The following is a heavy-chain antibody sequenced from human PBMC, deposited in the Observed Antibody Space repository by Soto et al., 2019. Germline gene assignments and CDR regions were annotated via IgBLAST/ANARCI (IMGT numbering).Heavy chain of an antibody. Sequence: GGSLRLSCAASGFTFSNSWMSWVLQAPGKGLEWVGRIKSKTDGGTTDYAAPVKGRFTISRDDSKNTLYLQMNSLKTEDTAVYYCTTDRLTYYDYIWGSYRYGRDAFDIWGQGTMVTVSS. CDR3: TTDRLTYYDYIWGSYRYGRDAFDI. V-gene: IGHV3-15*01. D-gene: IGHD3-16*02. J-gene: IGHJ3*02. CDR1: GFTFSNSW. CDR2: IKSKTDGGTT.